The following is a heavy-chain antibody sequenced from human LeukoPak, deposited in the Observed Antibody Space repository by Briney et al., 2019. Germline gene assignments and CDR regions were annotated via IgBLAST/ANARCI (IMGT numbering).Heavy chain of an antibody. CDR1: GYSISSGYY. J-gene: IGHJ4*02. Sequence: SETLSLTCTVSGYSISSGYYWGWIRQPPGKGLEWIGSIYHSGSTYYNPSLKSRVTISVDTSKNQFSLKLSSVTAADTAVYYCARVEVVVVPAAALDYYFDYWGQGTLVTVSS. CDR3: ARVEVVVVPAAALDYYFDY. CDR2: IYHSGST. D-gene: IGHD2-2*01. V-gene: IGHV4-38-2*02.